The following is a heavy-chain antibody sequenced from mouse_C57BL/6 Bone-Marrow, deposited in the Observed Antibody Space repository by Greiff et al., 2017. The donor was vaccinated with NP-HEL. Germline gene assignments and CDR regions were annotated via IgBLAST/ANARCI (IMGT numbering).Heavy chain of an antibody. D-gene: IGHD3-1*01. V-gene: IGHV1-81*01. CDR3: ARGYFGMDY. Sequence: QVHVKQSGAELARPGASVKLSCKASGYTFTSYGISWVKQRTGQGLEWIGEIYPRSGNTYYNEKFKGKATLTADKSSSTAYMELRSLTSEDSAVYFCARGYFGMDYWGQGTSVTVSS. J-gene: IGHJ4*01. CDR2: IYPRSGNT. CDR1: GYTFTSYG.